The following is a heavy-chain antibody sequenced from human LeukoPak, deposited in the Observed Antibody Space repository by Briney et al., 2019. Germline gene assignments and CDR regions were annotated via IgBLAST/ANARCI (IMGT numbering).Heavy chain of an antibody. D-gene: IGHD6-19*01. CDR3: ARDNGAVARYDY. CDR1: GGSISSYY. CDR2: IYTSGST. V-gene: IGHV4-4*07. J-gene: IGHJ4*02. Sequence: SETLSLPCTVSGGSISSYYWSWIRQPAGKGLEWIGRIYTSGSTNYHPSLKSRVTMSVDTSQNQFSLKLSSVTAADTAVYYCARDNGAVARYDYWGQGTLVTVSS.